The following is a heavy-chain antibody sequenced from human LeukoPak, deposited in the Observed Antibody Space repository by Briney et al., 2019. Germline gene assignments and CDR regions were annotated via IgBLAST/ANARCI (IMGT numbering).Heavy chain of an antibody. CDR3: VKGMGVVSVIVDALDV. V-gene: IGHV3-9*03. J-gene: IGHJ3*01. Sequence: PGRSLRLSCAASGCKFDDYAMHWVRQAPGKGLEWVSGLTWNSYTIVYADSVKGRFTISRANAKKFLYLQINSLRPEYIALYYCVKGMGVVSVIVDALDVWGPGTMVTVSS. CDR2: LTWNSYTI. CDR1: GCKFDDYA. D-gene: IGHD2-21*01.